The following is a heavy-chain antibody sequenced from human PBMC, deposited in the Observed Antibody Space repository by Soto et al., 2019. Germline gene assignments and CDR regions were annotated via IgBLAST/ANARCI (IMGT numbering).Heavy chain of an antibody. D-gene: IGHD3-16*01. CDR2: ISYDGSNK. J-gene: IGHJ4*02. CDR1: GFTFSSSG. Sequence: QVQLVESGGGVVQPGRSLRLSCAASGFTFSSSGMHWVRQAPGKGLEWVAVISYDGSNKYYADSVKGRFTISRDNSKNTLYLQMNSLRAEDTAVYYCATIGGSGAYWGQGTLVTVSS. CDR3: ATIGGSGAY. V-gene: IGHV3-30*03.